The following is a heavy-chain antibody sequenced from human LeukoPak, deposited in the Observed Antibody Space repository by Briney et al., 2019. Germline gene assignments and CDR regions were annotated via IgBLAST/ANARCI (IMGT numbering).Heavy chain of an antibody. V-gene: IGHV1-46*01. D-gene: IGHD2-2*01. CDR2: INPSGGST. CDR1: GGTFSSYA. J-gene: IGHJ4*02. Sequence: SVKVSCKASGGTFSSYAISLVRQAPGEGREWMGMINPSGGSTSYAQKFQGRVTMTRDMSTSPVYIALSSLSSEDTAVYYCARDMRTEGTSFDYWGQGTLVTVSS. CDR3: ARDMRTEGTSFDY.